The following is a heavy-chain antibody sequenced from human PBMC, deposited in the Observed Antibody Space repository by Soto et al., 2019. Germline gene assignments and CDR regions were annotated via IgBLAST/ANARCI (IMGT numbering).Heavy chain of an antibody. CDR3: AGKYYDILTGYYAYYYYGMDV. J-gene: IGHJ6*02. CDR2: INHSGST. V-gene: IGHV4-34*01. CDR1: GGSFSGYY. Sequence: PSETLSLTCAVYGGSFSGYYWSWIRQPPGKGLEWIGEINHSGSTNYNPSLKSRVTISVDTSKNQFSLKLSSVTAADTAVYYCAGKYYDILTGYYAYYYYGMDVWGQGTTVTVSS. D-gene: IGHD3-9*01.